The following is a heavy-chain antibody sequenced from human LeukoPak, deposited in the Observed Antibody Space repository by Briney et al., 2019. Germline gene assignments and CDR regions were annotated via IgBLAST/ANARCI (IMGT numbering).Heavy chain of an antibody. Sequence: GGSLRLSCAASGFTFSSYSMNWVRQAPGKGLEWVANIKQDGSEKYYVDSVKGRFTISRDNAKNSLYLQMNSLRAEDTAVYYCARDFRGSGSYWVYYYYMDVWGKGTTVTVSS. CDR2: IKQDGSEK. J-gene: IGHJ6*03. CDR1: GFTFSSYS. V-gene: IGHV3-7*01. D-gene: IGHD3-10*01. CDR3: ARDFRGSGSYWVYYYYMDV.